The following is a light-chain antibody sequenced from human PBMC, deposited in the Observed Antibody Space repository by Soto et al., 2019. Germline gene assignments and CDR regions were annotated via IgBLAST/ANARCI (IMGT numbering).Light chain of an antibody. Sequence: QSVLTQPRSVSGSPGQAVTVSCTGSNSNIGSHNYVSWYQQHPGKAPKLLLHDVTERPSGVPGRFSGSNSGNTASLTISGLQAEDEADYFCCSFAGGLFVFGSGTKVTVL. J-gene: IGLJ1*01. CDR1: NSNIGSHNY. CDR3: CSFAGGLFV. CDR2: DVT. V-gene: IGLV2-11*01.